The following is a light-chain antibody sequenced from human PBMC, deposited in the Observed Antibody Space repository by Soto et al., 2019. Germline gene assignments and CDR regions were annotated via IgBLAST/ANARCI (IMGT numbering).Light chain of an antibody. V-gene: IGLV6-57*04. J-gene: IGLJ2*01. CDR3: QSYDSSNPVV. CDR1: SGNIDSNY. Sequence: NFMLTQPPSVSESPGKTVTISCTRSSGNIDSNYVQWYQQRPGGAPTTVIYKDAERPSGVPDRFSGSIDSSSNSASLTISGLKTEDEADYYCQSYDSSNPVVFGGGTKLTVL. CDR2: KDA.